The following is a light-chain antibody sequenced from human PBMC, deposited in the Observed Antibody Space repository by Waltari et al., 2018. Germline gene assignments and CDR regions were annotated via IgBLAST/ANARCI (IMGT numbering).Light chain of an antibody. CDR2: GNS. CDR1: RSNIGAGYD. CDR3: QSYDSSLSGVV. V-gene: IGLV1-40*01. J-gene: IGLJ2*01. Sequence: QSVPTQPPSVSGAPGQSGTISCTGYRSNIGAGYDVHGYQQLPGTAPKLLIYGNSNRPSGVPDRFSGSKSGTSASLAITGLQAEDEADYYCQSYDSSLSGVVFGGGTKLTVL.